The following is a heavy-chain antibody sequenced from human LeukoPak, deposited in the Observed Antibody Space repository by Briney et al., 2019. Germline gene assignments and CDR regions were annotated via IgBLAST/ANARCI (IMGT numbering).Heavy chain of an antibody. Sequence: ASVKVSCKASGYTFTSYDINWVRQATGQGLEWMGWMNPNSGNTGYAQKFQGRVTITRNTSISTAYMELSSLRSEDTAVYYCARRSYSGSWYYYYYMDVWGKGTTVTASS. V-gene: IGHV1-8*03. CDR3: ARRSYSGSWYYYYYMDV. CDR1: GYTFTSYD. CDR2: MNPNSGNT. D-gene: IGHD6-13*01. J-gene: IGHJ6*03.